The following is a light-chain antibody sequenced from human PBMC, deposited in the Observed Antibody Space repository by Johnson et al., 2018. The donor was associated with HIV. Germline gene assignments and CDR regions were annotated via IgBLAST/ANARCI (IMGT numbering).Light chain of an antibody. CDR3: GIWDASLSPLYV. CDR2: EDN. CDR1: ISNIESYF. J-gene: IGLJ1*01. V-gene: IGLV1-51*02. Sequence: FVLTQPPSVSAAPGQRVNISCSGYISNIESYFVSWYQQLPGAAPTLLIYEDNKRPSGIPVRFSGSKSGATATLGITGLQTGDEADYYCGIWDASLSPLYVFGSGTTITVL.